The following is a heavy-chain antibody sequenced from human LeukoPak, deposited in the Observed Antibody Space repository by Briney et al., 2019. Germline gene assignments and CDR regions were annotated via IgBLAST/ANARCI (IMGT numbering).Heavy chain of an antibody. D-gene: IGHD2-15*01. J-gene: IGHJ4*02. Sequence: PSETLSLTCTVSGGSISSYYWSWIRQPPGKGLEWIGYIYYSGSTNYNPSLKSRVTISVDTSKNQFSLKLSSVTAADTAVYYCARDVLVAAPGGDYWGQGTLVTVSS. CDR2: IYYSGST. CDR3: ARDVLVAAPGGDY. CDR1: GGSISSYY. V-gene: IGHV4-59*12.